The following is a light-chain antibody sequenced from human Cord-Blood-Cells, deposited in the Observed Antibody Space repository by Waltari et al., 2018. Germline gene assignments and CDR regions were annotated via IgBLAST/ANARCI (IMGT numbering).Light chain of an antibody. Sequence: EIVLTQSPATLSLSAGERATLSCRASQSVSSYLAWYQQKPGQAPSLLIYDASNRATGSPARFSGSGSWTDFTLTISSLEPEDFAVYYCQQRSNWPPITFGQGTRLEIK. V-gene: IGKV3-11*01. J-gene: IGKJ5*01. CDR1: QSVSSY. CDR2: DAS. CDR3: QQRSNWPPIT.